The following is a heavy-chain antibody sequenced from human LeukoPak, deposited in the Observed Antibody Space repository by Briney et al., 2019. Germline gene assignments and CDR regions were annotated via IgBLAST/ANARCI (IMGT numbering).Heavy chain of an antibody. D-gene: IGHD6-13*01. J-gene: IGHJ6*04. CDR2: ISGPGGNT. V-gene: IGHV3-23*01. CDR3: AKAHIAAAGTRRGMDA. Sequence: PGGSLRLSCAASGFTFSSYAMSWVRQAPGKGLEWVSAISGPGGNTYYADSVKGRFTISRDNSKNTLYLQMNSLSAEDTAVYYCAKAHIAAAGTRRGMDAWGKGTTVTVSS. CDR1: GFTFSSYA.